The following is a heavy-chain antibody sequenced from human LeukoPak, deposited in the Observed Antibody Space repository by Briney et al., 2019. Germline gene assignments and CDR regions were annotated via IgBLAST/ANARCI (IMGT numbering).Heavy chain of an antibody. CDR3: AKANIAVAGELFDY. J-gene: IGHJ4*02. Sequence: SLRLSCAXSGFTFDDYAMHWVRHAPGKGLEWVSGISWNSGSIGYADSVKGRFTISRDNAKNSLYLQMNSLRAEDTALYYCAKANIAVAGELFDYWGQGTLVTVSS. V-gene: IGHV3-9*01. CDR2: ISWNSGSI. D-gene: IGHD6-19*01. CDR1: GFTFDDYA.